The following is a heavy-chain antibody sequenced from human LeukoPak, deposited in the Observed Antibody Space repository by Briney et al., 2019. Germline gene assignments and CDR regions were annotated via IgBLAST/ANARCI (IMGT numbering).Heavy chain of an antibody. CDR1: GFTFSSYN. CDR2: ITTSSDEI. CDR3: ARRVVGAMPSDH. J-gene: IGHJ4*02. V-gene: IGHV3-48*02. D-gene: IGHD1-26*01. Sequence: GGSLRLSCAASGFTFSSYNMNWVRQAPGKGLEWISYITTSSDEIYYADSVKGRFTISRDNARNSLYLQMNSLRDEDTAVYYCARRVVGAMPSDHWGQGTLVTVSS.